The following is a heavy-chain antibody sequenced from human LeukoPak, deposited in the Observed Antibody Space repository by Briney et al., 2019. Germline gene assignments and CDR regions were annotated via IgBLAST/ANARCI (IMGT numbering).Heavy chain of an antibody. CDR3: ARDDTGGFQH. J-gene: IGHJ1*01. D-gene: IGHD1-14*01. CDR2: INPNSGGT. CDR1: GYTFTSYY. Sequence: GASVKVSCKASGYTFTSYYIHWVRQAPGQGLEWMGWINPNSGGTNYAQKFQGRVTMTRDTSISTAYMELSRLRSDDTAVYYCARDDTGGFQHWGQGTLVTVSS. V-gene: IGHV1-2*02.